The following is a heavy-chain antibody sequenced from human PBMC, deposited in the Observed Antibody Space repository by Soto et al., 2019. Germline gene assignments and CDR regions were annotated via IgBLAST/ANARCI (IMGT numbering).Heavy chain of an antibody. CDR1: GYSFTNYG. J-gene: IGHJ4*02. D-gene: IGHD2-2*01. CDR2: ISTDNGDT. CDR3: ARDCSTTTCYWGMDS. V-gene: IGHV1-18*01. Sequence: ASVKVSCTTSGYSFTNYGVSWVRQAPGQGLEWMGWISTDNGDTNYAQKLQGRVTMTTDTSTSTAYMELRSLRSDDTAVYFCARDCSTTTCYWGMDSWGQGTLVTVSS.